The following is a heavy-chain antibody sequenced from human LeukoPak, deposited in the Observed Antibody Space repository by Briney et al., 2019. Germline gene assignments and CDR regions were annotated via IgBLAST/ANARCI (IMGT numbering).Heavy chain of an antibody. V-gene: IGHV3-53*01. J-gene: IGHJ4*02. CDR1: GFTVSSNY. D-gene: IGHD6-13*01. Sequence: GGSLRLSCAASGFTVSSNYMSWVRQAPGKGLEWVSVIYSGGSTYYADSVKGRFTISRDNSKTTLYLQMNSLRAEDTAVYYCARFRQQLVLDYWGQGTLVTVSS. CDR2: IYSGGST. CDR3: ARFRQQLVLDY.